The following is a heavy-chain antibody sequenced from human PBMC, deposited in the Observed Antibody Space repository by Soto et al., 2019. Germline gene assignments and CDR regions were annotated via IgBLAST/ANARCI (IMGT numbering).Heavy chain of an antibody. D-gene: IGHD3-22*01. Sequence: PSETLSLTCAVYGGSFSGYYWSWIRQPPGKGLEWIGEINHSGSTNYNPSLKSRVTISVDTSKNQFSLKLSSVTAADTAVYYCARLFGGYYDSSGYIDAFDIWGQGTMVTVSS. CDR1: GGSFSGYY. CDR2: INHSGST. CDR3: ARLFGGYYDSSGYIDAFDI. V-gene: IGHV4-34*01. J-gene: IGHJ3*02.